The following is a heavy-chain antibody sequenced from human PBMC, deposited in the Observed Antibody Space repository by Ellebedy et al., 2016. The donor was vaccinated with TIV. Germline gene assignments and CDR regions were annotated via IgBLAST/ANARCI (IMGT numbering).Heavy chain of an antibody. J-gene: IGHJ4*02. Sequence: SVKVSXKASGGTFSSYTISWVRQAPGQGLEWMGGIIPISDTANYAQKFQGRVTITADESTSTAYMELSSLRSEDTAVYYCAREAGNYAHFDYWGQGTLVIVSS. D-gene: IGHD1-7*01. CDR3: AREAGNYAHFDY. V-gene: IGHV1-69*13. CDR2: IIPISDTA. CDR1: GGTFSSYT.